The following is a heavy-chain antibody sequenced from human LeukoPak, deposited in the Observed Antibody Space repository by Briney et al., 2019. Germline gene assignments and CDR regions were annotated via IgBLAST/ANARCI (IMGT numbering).Heavy chain of an antibody. J-gene: IGHJ4*02. V-gene: IGHV5-51*01. CDR1: GYSFTSYW. CDR2: IYPGDSDT. D-gene: IGHD3-9*01. CDR3: ARSLRYFDWLPNEGFDY. Sequence: GESLKISCKGSGYSFTSYWIGWVRQMPGKGLEWMGIIYPGDSDTSYSPSIHRQVTISDDKTISTAHLQWSSLKASDTAMYYCARSLRYFDWLPNEGFDYWGQGTLVTVSS.